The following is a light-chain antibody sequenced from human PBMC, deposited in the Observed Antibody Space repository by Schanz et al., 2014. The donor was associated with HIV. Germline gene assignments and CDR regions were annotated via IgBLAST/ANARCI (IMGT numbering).Light chain of an antibody. CDR3: QQYGSSPWT. V-gene: IGKV3-20*01. Sequence: EIVLTQSPGSLSLSPGGRATLSCGASQRLSSSYLAWYQQKRDQPPRLVIYDASNRATGIPARFSGSGSGTDFTLTISSLEPEDFAVYYCQQYGSSPWTFGQGTRVDVK. CDR2: DAS. CDR1: QRLSSSY. J-gene: IGKJ1*01.